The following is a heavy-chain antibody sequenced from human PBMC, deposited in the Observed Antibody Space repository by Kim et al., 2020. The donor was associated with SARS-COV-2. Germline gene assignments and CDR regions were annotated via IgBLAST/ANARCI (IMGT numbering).Heavy chain of an antibody. V-gene: IGHV4-4*02. CDR1: GGTISSSNW. Sequence: SETLSLTCAVSGGTISSSNWWSWVRQPPGKGLEWFGEFYHSGSTNYNESLKSRVTISVDKSKNQFSLKMSTVTAADTAVYYCARAVWFGELLDYYFDYWG. J-gene: IGHJ4*01. D-gene: IGHD3-10*01. CDR2: FYHSGST. CDR3: ARAVWFGELLDYYFDY.